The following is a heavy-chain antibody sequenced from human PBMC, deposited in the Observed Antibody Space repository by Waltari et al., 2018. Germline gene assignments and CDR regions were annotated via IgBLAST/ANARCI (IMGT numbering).Heavy chain of an antibody. CDR1: GFNVNNYY. CDR3: ARGRGFIIDT. D-gene: IGHD3-10*01. J-gene: IGHJ5*01. Sequence: EVHLVESGGGLVQPGGSLRLSCAVSGFNVNNYYMHWVRQAPGKGLEWVSVINLGGETYYGDSVKGRFTISRDNSKNTLDLQVNSLRSDDTAVYFCARGRGFIIDTWGHGTLVTVSS. CDR2: INLGGET. V-gene: IGHV3-66*02.